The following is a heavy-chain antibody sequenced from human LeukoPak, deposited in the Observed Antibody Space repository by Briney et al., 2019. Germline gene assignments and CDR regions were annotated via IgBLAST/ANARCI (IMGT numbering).Heavy chain of an antibody. V-gene: IGHV3-23*01. D-gene: IGHD3-22*01. J-gene: IGHJ4*02. CDR2: ISGSGGST. CDR1: GFTFSTYG. CDR3: AKGNLWDTMIVVVITPYFDY. Sequence: GGSLRLSCAASGFTFSTYGMNWVRQAPGKGLEWVSAISGSGGSTYYADSVKGRFTISRDNSKNTLYLQMNSLRAEDAAVYYCAKGNLWDTMIVVVITPYFDYWGQGTLVTVSS.